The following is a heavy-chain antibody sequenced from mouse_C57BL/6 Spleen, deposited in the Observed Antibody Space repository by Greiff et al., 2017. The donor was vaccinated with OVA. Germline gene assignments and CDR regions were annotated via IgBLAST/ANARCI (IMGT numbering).Heavy chain of an antibody. V-gene: IGHV1-64*01. CDR3: ARLNYYGSKEGYFDY. CDR2: IHPNSGST. J-gene: IGHJ2*01. D-gene: IGHD1-1*01. Sequence: QVQLQQSGAELVKPGASVKLSCKASGYTFTSYWMHWVKQRPGQGLEWIGMIHPNSGSTNYNEKFKSKATLTVDKSSSTAYMQLSSLTSEDSAVYYCARLNYYGSKEGYFDYWGQGTTLTVSS. CDR1: GYTFTSYW.